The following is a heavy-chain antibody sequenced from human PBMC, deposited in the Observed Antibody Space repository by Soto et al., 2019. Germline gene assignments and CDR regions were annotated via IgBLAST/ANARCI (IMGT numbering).Heavy chain of an antibody. V-gene: IGHV1-2*04. CDR1: GYTFTGYY. CDR2: INPNSGGT. D-gene: IGHD1-26*01. Sequence: ASVKVSCKASGYTFTGYYMHWVRQAPGQGLEWMGWINPNSGGTNYAQKFQGWVTMTRDTSISTAYMELSRLRSDDTVVYYCASVAAKYYYYGMDVWGQGTTVTVSS. CDR3: ASVAAKYYYYGMDV. J-gene: IGHJ6*02.